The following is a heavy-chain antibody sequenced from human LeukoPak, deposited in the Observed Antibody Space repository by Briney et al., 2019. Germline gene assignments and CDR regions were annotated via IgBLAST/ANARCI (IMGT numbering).Heavy chain of an antibody. CDR2: IYYSGST. J-gene: IGHJ5*02. CDR1: GGSISSSSYY. D-gene: IGHD6-6*01. CDR3: ARAVAQLGNWFDP. Sequence: SETLSLTCTVSGGSISSSSYYWGWIRQPPGKGLEWIGSIYYSGSTYYNPSLKSRVTISVDTSKNQFSLKLSSVTAADTAVYYCARAVAQLGNWFDPWGQGTLVTVSS. V-gene: IGHV4-39*07.